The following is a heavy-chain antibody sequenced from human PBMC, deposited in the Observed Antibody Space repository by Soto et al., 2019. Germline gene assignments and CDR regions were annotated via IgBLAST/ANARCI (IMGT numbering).Heavy chain of an antibody. J-gene: IGHJ6*02. CDR3: ARDVREWELAGGMDV. Sequence: ASVKVSCKASGYTFTGYYMHWVRQAPGQGLEWMGWINPNSGGTNYAQKFQGWVTMTRDTSISTAYMELSRLRSDDTAVYYCARDVREWELAGGMDVWGQGTTVTVSS. V-gene: IGHV1-2*04. CDR1: GYTFTGYY. D-gene: IGHD1-26*01. CDR2: INPNSGGT.